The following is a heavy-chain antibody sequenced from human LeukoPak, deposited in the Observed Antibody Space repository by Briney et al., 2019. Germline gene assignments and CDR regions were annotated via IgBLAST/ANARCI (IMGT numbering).Heavy chain of an antibody. CDR3: ARVPWELLGNWFDP. Sequence: SETLSLTCTVSGGSIRSSSYYWGWIRQPPGKVLEWIGSIYYSGSTNYNPSLKSRVTISVDTSKNQFSLKLSSVTAADTAVYYCARVPWELLGNWFDPRGQGTLVTVSS. D-gene: IGHD1-26*01. J-gene: IGHJ5*02. CDR1: GGSIRSSSYY. V-gene: IGHV4-39*07. CDR2: IYYSGST.